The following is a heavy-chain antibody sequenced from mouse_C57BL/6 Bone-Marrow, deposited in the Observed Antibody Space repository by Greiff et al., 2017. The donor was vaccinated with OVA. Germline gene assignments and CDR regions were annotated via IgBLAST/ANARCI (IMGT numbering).Heavy chain of an antibody. CDR1: GYTFTSYG. D-gene: IGHD1-1*01. CDR2: IYPRSGNT. V-gene: IGHV1-81*01. J-gene: IGHJ2*01. CDR3: ARGGTYYGSSGGY. Sequence: VKLQQSGAELARPGASVKLSCKASGYTFTSYGISWVKQRTGQGLEWIGEIYPRSGNTYYNEKFKGKATLTADKSSSTAYMELRSLTSEDSAVYFCARGGTYYGSSGGYWGQGTTLTVSS.